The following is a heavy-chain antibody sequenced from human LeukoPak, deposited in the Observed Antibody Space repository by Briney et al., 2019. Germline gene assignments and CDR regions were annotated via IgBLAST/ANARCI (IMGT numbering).Heavy chain of an antibody. V-gene: IGHV1-69*13. D-gene: IGHD3-22*01. CDR3: ASFNILPDYYDSSGYHDY. J-gene: IGHJ4*02. CDR2: IIPIFGAA. CDR1: GGIFSSYA. Sequence: GASVKVSCKASGGIFSSYAISWVRQAPGQGLEWMGGIIPIFGAANYARKFQGRVTITADESTSTAYMELSRLRSDDTAVYYCASFNILPDYYDSSGYHDYWGQGTLVTVSS.